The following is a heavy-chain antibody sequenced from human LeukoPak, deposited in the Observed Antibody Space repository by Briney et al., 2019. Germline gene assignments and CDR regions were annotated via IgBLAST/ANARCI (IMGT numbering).Heavy chain of an antibody. CDR2: FDPEDGET. CDR1: RYTLTELS. Sequence: GASVKVSCKVSRYTLTELSMHWVRQAPGKGLEWMGGFDPEDGETIYAQKFQGRVTMTEDTSTDTAYMELSSLRSEDTAVYYCATLKQVFSIFGVVTRTPNDYWGQGTLVTVSS. CDR3: ATLKQVFSIFGVVTRTPNDY. V-gene: IGHV1-24*01. J-gene: IGHJ4*02. D-gene: IGHD3-3*01.